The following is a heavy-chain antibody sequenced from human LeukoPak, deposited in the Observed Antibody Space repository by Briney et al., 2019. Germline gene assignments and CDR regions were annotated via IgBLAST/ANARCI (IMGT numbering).Heavy chain of an antibody. Sequence: SETLSLTCAVYGGSFSGYYWSWIRQPPGKGLEWIGEINHSGSTNYNPSLKSRVTISVDTSKNQFSLKLSSVTAADTAVYYCARGPLYYYGSGSPYDYWGQGTLVTVSS. V-gene: IGHV4-34*01. D-gene: IGHD3-10*01. CDR2: INHSGST. CDR3: ARGPLYYYGSGSPYDY. J-gene: IGHJ4*02. CDR1: GGSFSGYY.